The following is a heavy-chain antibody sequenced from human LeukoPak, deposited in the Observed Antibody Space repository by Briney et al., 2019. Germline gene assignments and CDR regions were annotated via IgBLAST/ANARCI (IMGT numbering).Heavy chain of an antibody. D-gene: IGHD2-21*02. CDR1: GFTVSSNH. J-gene: IGHJ6*04. CDR3: ARDREVVTARAQMDA. Sequence: GGSLRLSCAVSGFTVSSNHMSWVRQAPGKGLEWVSVIYNDGNTYYTDSVKGRFTISRDNSKNTVFLQMNSLRAEDTAMYYCARDREVVTARAQMDAWGKGTTGTVSS. CDR2: IYNDGNT. V-gene: IGHV3-53*01.